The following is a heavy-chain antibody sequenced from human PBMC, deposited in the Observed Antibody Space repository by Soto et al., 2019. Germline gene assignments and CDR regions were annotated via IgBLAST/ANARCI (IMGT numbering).Heavy chain of an antibody. Sequence: PSETLSLTCIVSGDSVTSGGYYWSWVRQHPGKGLEWIGYIYSNGDTYYNPSLKSRVTISVDTSKNQFSLNLTSVTAADTAVYYCARRGGSSSGYYYYAMDVWGQGTTVTVSS. CDR2: IYSNGDT. V-gene: IGHV4-31*03. CDR3: ARRGGSSSGYYYYAMDV. CDR1: GDSVTSGGYY. J-gene: IGHJ6*02. D-gene: IGHD6-6*01.